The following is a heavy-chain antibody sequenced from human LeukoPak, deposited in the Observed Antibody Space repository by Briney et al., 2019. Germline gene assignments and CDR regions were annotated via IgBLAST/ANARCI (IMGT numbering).Heavy chain of an antibody. J-gene: IGHJ4*02. CDR1: GFIFANEP. CDR2: IRSDTKTI. V-gene: IGHV3-48*01. Sequence: GGSLRLSCAASGFIFANEPMNWVRQTPGKGLEWVAHIRSDTKTIVYADSVKGRFTISRDNARDSLSLQMNSLRVEDTAVYYCVRDHNWVFDYWGQGALVTVSS. D-gene: IGHD1-20*01. CDR3: VRDHNWVFDY.